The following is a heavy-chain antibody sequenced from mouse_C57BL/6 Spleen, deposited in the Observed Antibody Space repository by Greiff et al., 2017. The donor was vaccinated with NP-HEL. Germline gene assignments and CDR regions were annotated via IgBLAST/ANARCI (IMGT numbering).Heavy chain of an antibody. Sequence: VQGVESGAELVKPGASVKISCKASGYAFSSYWMNWVKQRPGKGLEWIGQIYPGDGDTNYNGKFKGKATLTADKSSSTAYMQLSSLTSEDSAVYFCARHGSSPYYAMDYWGQGTSVTVSS. J-gene: IGHJ4*01. D-gene: IGHD1-1*01. CDR2: IYPGDGDT. CDR1: GYAFSSYW. CDR3: ARHGSSPYYAMDY. V-gene: IGHV1-80*01.